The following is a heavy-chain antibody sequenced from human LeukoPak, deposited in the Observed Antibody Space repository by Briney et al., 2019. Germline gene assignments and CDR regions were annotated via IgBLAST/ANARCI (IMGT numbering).Heavy chain of an antibody. J-gene: IGHJ4*02. CDR3: VTGSSGRPFDY. Sequence: GGSLRLSCSASGFTFSSYAMYWVRQAPGKGLEYVSSISTNGGGTYYADSVKGRFTISRDNSKNTLYLEMSSLRTEDTAVYYCVTGSSGRPFDYWGQGTLVTVSS. CDR2: ISTNGGGT. D-gene: IGHD3-10*01. CDR1: GFTFSSYA. V-gene: IGHV3-64D*09.